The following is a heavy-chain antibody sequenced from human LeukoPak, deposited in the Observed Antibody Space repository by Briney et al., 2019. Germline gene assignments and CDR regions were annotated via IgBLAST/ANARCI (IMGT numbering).Heavy chain of an antibody. Sequence: GGSLRLSCAASGFTVSSNFMSWVRQAPGKGLEWVSVIYSAESTYYADSVKGRFTISRDNSNNTLYLQMNSLRAEDTAVYYCAGLRGYTYGVIDYWGQGTLVTVSS. CDR2: IYSAEST. CDR1: GFTVSSNF. J-gene: IGHJ4*02. V-gene: IGHV3-66*01. D-gene: IGHD5-18*01. CDR3: AGLRGYTYGVIDY.